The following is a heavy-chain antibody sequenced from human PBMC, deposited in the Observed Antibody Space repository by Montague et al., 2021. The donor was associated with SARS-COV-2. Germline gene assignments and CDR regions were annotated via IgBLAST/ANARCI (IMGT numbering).Heavy chain of an antibody. CDR3: VRDHPYGGPRGDYDI. Sequence: SETLSLTCTVSGGSISGYYWSWLRQSPGKGLEWIAYIYDGGAVNYNPSLGSRVTISTDTSKNQLSLKVNSVTAADTAVYYCVRDHPYGGPRGDYDIWGQGTVVTVSS. CDR2: IYDGGAV. V-gene: IGHV4-59*01. J-gene: IGHJ3*02. CDR1: GGSISGYY. D-gene: IGHD4-23*01.